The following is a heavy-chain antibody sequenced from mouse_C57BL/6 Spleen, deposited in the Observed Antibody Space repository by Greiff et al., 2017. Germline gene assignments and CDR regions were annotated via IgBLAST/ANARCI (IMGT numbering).Heavy chain of an antibody. J-gene: IGHJ2*01. V-gene: IGHV1-9*01. CDR3: AREGAY. CDR1: GYTFTGYW. Sequence: VQRVESGAELMKPGASVKLSCKATGYTFTGYWIEWVKQRPGHGLEWIGEILPGSCSSKYNEKFKGKATFTADTSSNPAYMQLSSLTTEDSAIYYCAREGAYWGQGTTLTVSS. CDR2: ILPGSCSS.